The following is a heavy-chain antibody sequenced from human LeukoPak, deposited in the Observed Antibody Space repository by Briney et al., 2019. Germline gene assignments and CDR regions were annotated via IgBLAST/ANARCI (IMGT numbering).Heavy chain of an antibody. CDR1: GFTFSSYS. Sequence: GGSLRLSCAASGFTFSSYSMNWVRQAPGKELEWVSSISSSSSYIYYADSVKGRFTISRDNAKNSLYLQMNSLRAEDTAVYYCARVVTSPPLFVIDYWGQGTLVTVSS. J-gene: IGHJ4*02. V-gene: IGHV3-21*01. D-gene: IGHD2-21*02. CDR3: ARVVTSPPLFVIDY. CDR2: ISSSSSYI.